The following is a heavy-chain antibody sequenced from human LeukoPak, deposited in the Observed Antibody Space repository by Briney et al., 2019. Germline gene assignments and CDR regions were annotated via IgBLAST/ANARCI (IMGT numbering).Heavy chain of an antibody. CDR3: ARGKVATINWFDP. CDR1: GGSIGSGGYS. CDR2: IYHSGST. J-gene: IGHJ5*02. D-gene: IGHD5-24*01. Sequence: SQTLSLTCAVSGGSIGSGGYSWSWIRQPPGKGLEWIGYIYHSGSTYYNPSLKSRVTISEDRSKNQFSLRLSSVTAADTAVYYCARGKVATINWFDPWGQGTLVTVSS. V-gene: IGHV4-30-2*01.